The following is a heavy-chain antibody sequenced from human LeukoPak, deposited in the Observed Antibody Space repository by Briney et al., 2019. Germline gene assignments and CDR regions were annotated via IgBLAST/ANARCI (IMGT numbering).Heavy chain of an antibody. CDR3: AREGVASWYVYYYMDV. CDR2: ISYDGSNK. J-gene: IGHJ6*03. D-gene: IGHD2-2*01. CDR1: GFTFSSYA. V-gene: IGHV3-30-3*01. Sequence: HPGGSLRLSCAASGFTFSSYAMHWVRQAPVKGLEWVAVISYDGSNKYYADSVKGRFTISRDNSKNTLYLQMNSLRAEDTAVYYCAREGVASWYVYYYMDVWGKGTTVTVSS.